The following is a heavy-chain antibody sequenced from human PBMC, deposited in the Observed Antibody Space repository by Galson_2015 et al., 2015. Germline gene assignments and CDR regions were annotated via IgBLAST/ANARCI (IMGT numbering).Heavy chain of an antibody. CDR1: GFTFSSYA. CDR2: ISYDGSNK. V-gene: IGHV3-30-3*01. CDR3: ARDPHMVTTSPALRPNWYFDL. J-gene: IGHJ2*01. Sequence: SLRLSCAASGFTFSSYAMHWVRQAPGKGLGWVAVISYDGSNKYYADSVRGRFTISRDNSKNTLYLQMNSLRAEDTAVYYCARDPHMVTTSPALRPNWYFDLWGRGTLVTVSS. D-gene: IGHD4-17*01.